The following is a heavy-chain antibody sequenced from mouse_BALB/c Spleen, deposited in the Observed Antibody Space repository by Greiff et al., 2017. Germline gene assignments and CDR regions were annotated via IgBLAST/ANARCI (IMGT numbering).Heavy chain of an antibody. D-gene: IGHD2-1*01. Sequence: EVQGVESGGGLVQPGGSLRLSCATSGFTFSDFYMEWVRQPPGKRLEWIAASRNKANDYTTEYSASVKGRFIVSRDTSQSILYLQMNALRAEDTAIYYCAREGYGNYVRFAYWGQGTLVTVSA. J-gene: IGHJ3*01. CDR2: SRNKANDYTT. CDR3: AREGYGNYVRFAY. CDR1: GFTFSDFY. V-gene: IGHV7-1*02.